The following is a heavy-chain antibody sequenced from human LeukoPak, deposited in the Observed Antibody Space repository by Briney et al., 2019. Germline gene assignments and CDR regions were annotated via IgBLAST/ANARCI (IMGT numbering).Heavy chain of an antibody. Sequence: GGSLRLSCAASGFTFSSYAMSWVRQAPGKGLEWVSAISGSGGSTYYADSVKGRFTISRDNSKNTLYLQMNSLRADDTAVYYCAKSGWGYSSTSLTYYFDYWGQGTLVTVSS. V-gene: IGHV3-23*01. CDR1: GFTFSSYA. J-gene: IGHJ4*02. CDR2: ISGSGGST. D-gene: IGHD2-2*01. CDR3: AKSGWGYSSTSLTYYFDY.